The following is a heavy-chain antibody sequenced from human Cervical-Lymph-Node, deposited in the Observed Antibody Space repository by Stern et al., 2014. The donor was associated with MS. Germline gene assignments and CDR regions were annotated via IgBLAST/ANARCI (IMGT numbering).Heavy chain of an antibody. CDR2: IWYGGSNK. D-gene: IGHD6-13*01. V-gene: IGHV3-33*01. Sequence: QVQLVESGGGVVQPGRSLRLSCAASGFTFSSYGMHWVRQAPGKGLEWVAVIWYGGSNKYFADAVKDRFTISRDNSKNTLYLQMNSLRAEDTAVYYCARSSSPSPYYYYGMDVWGQGTTVTVSS. CDR1: GFTFSSYG. CDR3: ARSSSPSPYYYYGMDV. J-gene: IGHJ6*02.